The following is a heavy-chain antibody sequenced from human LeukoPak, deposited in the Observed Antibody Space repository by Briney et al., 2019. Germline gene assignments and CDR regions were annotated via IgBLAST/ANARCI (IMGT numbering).Heavy chain of an antibody. J-gene: IGHJ4*02. CDR1: GFTFSSYS. CDR3: VPFAVVPPNFDY. V-gene: IGHV3-48*04. Sequence: GGSLRLSCAASGFTFSSYSMNRVLQAPGKGLEWASYISSSSSTIYYADSVKGRFTISRDNAKNSLYLQMNSLRAEDTAVYYCVPFAVVPPNFDYWGQGTLVTVSS. D-gene: IGHD3-3*01. CDR2: ISSSSSTI.